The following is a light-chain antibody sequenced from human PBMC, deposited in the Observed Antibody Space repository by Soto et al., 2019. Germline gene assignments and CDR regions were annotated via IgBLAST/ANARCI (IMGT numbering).Light chain of an antibody. CDR3: QQYGSSGT. V-gene: IGKV3-20*01. CDR2: GAS. J-gene: IGKJ1*01. CDR1: QSVSNNL. Sequence: EIVLTQSPGTLSLSPGERATLSCRASQSVSNNLLAWYQQKPGQAPRLLNYGASNKTTGIPDRFSGSGSGTDFTTTISRQEHDDVALYYCQQYGSSGTFGQGTKVEIK.